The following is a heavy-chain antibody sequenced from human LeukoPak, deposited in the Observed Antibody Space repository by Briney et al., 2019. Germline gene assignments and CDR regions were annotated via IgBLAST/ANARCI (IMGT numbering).Heavy chain of an antibody. Sequence: PGGSLRLSCAASGFPFSSYGIHWVRQAPGKGMEWVAVISYGGSNKYYADYVKGRFTISRDNSKNTLYLQMNSLRAEDTAVYYCAKGGGSGWYSDYWGQGTLVTVSS. J-gene: IGHJ4*02. CDR1: GFPFSSYG. CDR2: ISYGGSNK. V-gene: IGHV3-30*18. D-gene: IGHD6-19*01. CDR3: AKGGGSGWYSDY.